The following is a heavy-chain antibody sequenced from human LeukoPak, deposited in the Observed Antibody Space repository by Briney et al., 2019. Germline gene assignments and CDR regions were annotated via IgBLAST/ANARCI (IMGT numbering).Heavy chain of an antibody. CDR3: AKPNIVLMVYAHIDY. CDR1: GFTFSSYA. Sequence: GGSLRLSCAASGFTFSSYAMSWVRQAPGKGLEWVSAISGSGGSTYYADSVKGRFTISRDNSKNTLYLQMNSLRAEDTAVYYCAKPNIVLMVYAHIDYWGQGTLVTVSS. D-gene: IGHD2-8*01. CDR2: ISGSGGST. V-gene: IGHV3-23*01. J-gene: IGHJ4*02.